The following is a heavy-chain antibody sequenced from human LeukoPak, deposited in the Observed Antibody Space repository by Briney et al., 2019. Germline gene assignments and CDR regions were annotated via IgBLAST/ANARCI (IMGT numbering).Heavy chain of an antibody. D-gene: IGHD3-3*01. V-gene: IGHV3-7*01. CDR3: AGLRYYDFWSGYY. Sequence: GGSLRLSCAASGFTFSSYWMSWVRQAPGKGLEWVANIKQDGSEKYYVDSVKGRFTISRDNAKNSLYLQMNSLRAEDTAVYYCAGLRYYDFWSGYYWGRGTLVTVSS. CDR1: GFTFSSYW. J-gene: IGHJ4*02. CDR2: IKQDGSEK.